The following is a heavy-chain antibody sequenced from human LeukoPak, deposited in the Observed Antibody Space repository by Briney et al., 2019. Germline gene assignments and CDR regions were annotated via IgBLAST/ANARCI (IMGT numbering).Heavy chain of an antibody. V-gene: IGHV3-53*01. Sequence: GGSLRLSCVASGFTVSSNYMSWVRQAPGTGLEWVSVLYSGGSTYYADSVKGRFTISRDNSKNTLYLQMNSLRAEDTALYYCASHPGLSVDYWGQGTLVTVSS. J-gene: IGHJ4*02. CDR3: ASHPGLSVDY. CDR1: GFTVSSNY. D-gene: IGHD2/OR15-2a*01. CDR2: LYSGGST.